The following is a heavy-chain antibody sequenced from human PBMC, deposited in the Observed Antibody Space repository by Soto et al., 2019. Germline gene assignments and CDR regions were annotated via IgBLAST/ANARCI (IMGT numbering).Heavy chain of an antibody. Sequence: GGSLRLSCAASGFTFSSYDMHWVRQATGKGLEWVSAIGTAGDTYYPGSVKGRFTISRENAKNSLYLQMNSLRAEDTVVYYCARGCAVYCSSTSCYDYYYYGMDVWGQGTTVTVSS. CDR3: ARGCAVYCSSTSCYDYYYYGMDV. CDR1: GFTFSSYD. D-gene: IGHD2-2*01. CDR2: IGTAGDT. V-gene: IGHV3-13*01. J-gene: IGHJ6*02.